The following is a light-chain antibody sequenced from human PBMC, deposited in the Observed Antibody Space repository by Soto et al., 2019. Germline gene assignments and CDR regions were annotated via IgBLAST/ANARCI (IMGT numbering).Light chain of an antibody. CDR3: LLVYSCTVV. J-gene: IGLJ2*01. V-gene: IGLV7-46*01. Sequence: QAVVTQEPSLTVSPGGTVTLTCGSSTGPVTSTHYPYWFQKKPGQAPRTLIHDTFNKHSWTPARFSGSLLGGQADLTLSGAQLEDEAEYSCLLVYSCTVVFGGGTKLTVL. CDR2: DTF. CDR1: TGPVTSTHY.